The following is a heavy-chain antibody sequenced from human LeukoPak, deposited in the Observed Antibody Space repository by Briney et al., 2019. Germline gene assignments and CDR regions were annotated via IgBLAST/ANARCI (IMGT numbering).Heavy chain of an antibody. J-gene: IGHJ4*02. CDR2: INPNSGGT. CDR1: GYTSTGYY. D-gene: IGHD6-19*01. CDR3: VLAVAGTYYFDY. V-gene: IGHV1-2*02. Sequence: ASVKVSCKASGYTSTGYYMHWVRQASGQGLEWMGWINPNSGGTNYVEKFQGRVTMTRDTSISTAYMELSRLRSDDTAVYYCVLAVAGTYYFDYWGQGTLVTVSS.